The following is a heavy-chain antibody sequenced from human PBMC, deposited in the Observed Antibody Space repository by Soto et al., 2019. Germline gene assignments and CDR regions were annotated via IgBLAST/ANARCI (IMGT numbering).Heavy chain of an antibody. CDR3: ARRTTDRFDP. Sequence: PSETLSLTCAFYGGSFSGYYWSWIRQPPGKGLEWIGEINHSGSTNYNPSLKSRVTISVDTSKNQFSLKLSSVTAADTAVYYCARRTTDRFDPWGQGTMVTVSS. D-gene: IGHD1-7*01. CDR1: GGSFSGYY. CDR2: INHSGST. V-gene: IGHV4-34*01. J-gene: IGHJ5*02.